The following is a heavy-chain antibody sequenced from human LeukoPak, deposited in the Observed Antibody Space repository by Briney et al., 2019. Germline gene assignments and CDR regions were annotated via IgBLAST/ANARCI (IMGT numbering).Heavy chain of an antibody. CDR2: IYPGDSAT. D-gene: IGHD3-10*01. CDR1: GYSFTSYW. J-gene: IGHJ4*02. CDR3: ARVMTMVRYSDY. V-gene: IGHV5-51*01. Sequence: GESLKISCKASGYSFTSYWIGSVRQMPGKALEFMGIIYPGDSATRYSPSFQGQVTISADKSISTAYLQWSSLKASDTAMYYCARVMTMVRYSDYWGQGTLVTVSS.